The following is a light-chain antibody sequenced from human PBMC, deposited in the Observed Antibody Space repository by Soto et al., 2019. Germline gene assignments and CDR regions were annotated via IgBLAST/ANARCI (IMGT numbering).Light chain of an antibody. CDR3: QHYNNWSWT. CDR1: QSVSSN. Sequence: EIVMTQSPATLSVSPGERATLSCWASQSVSSNLAWYQQKPGQAPRLLIYGASTRATGIPARFSGSGSGTEFTLTISSLQSEDFAVYYCQHYNNWSWTFGQGTKVEIK. V-gene: IGKV3-15*01. J-gene: IGKJ1*01. CDR2: GAS.